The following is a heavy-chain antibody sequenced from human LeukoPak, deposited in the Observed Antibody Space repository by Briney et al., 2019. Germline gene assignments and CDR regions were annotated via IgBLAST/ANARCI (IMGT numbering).Heavy chain of an antibody. CDR2: INYSGIT. V-gene: IGHV4-39*01. D-gene: IGHD6-6*01. CDR1: GGSIRSDGYF. CDR3: ARHRSIFDWFDP. J-gene: IGHJ5*02. Sequence: SETLSLTCSVSGGSIRSDGYFWGWIRQPPGKGLAWIGSINYSGITYFNPSLKSRVTISVDTSKNQFSLKLTSVTAADTAVYYCARHRSIFDWFDPWGQGTLVTVSS.